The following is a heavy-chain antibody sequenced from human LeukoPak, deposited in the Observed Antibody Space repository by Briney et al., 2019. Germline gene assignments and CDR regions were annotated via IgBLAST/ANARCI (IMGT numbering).Heavy chain of an antibody. J-gene: IGHJ3*02. D-gene: IGHD4-17*01. V-gene: IGHV3-30*04. CDR3: AREGVQTTVDAFDI. CDR2: IAHDGSDK. Sequence: PGGSLRLSCAASGFTLKIYPMHWVSQAPGKGLEWLSVIAHDGSDKNNADSGKVRFIISSDNSKTTIYLQLNRLRPEDTAMYYCAREGVQTTVDAFDIWGLRTMVIVSS. CDR1: GFTLKIYP.